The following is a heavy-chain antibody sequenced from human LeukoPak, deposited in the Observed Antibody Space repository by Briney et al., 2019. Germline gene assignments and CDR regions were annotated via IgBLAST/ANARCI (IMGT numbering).Heavy chain of an antibody. J-gene: IGHJ5*02. CDR3: ARETYYYDSSAGAWFDP. V-gene: IGHV4-59*01. CDR2: IYYSGST. CDR1: GGSISSYY. Sequence: SETLSLTCTVSGGSISSYYWSWIRQPPGKGLEWIGYIYYSGSTNYNPSLKSRVTISVDTSKNQFSLKLSSVTAADTAVYHCARETYYYDSSAGAWFDPWGQGTLVTVSS. D-gene: IGHD3-22*01.